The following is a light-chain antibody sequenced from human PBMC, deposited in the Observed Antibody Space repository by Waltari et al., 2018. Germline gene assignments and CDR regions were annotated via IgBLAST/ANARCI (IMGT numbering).Light chain of an antibody. V-gene: IGKV3-20*01. CDR2: GAS. CDR3: QKYGTSPRT. J-gene: IGKJ1*01. Sequence: EIVLTQSPGTLSLSPGGRATLSCSAIQSVTSNYLARDQQKPGQAHRLIMFGASTRATGLPDRFSGSGSGTDFTLTISRLEPEDFAVYYCQKYGTSPRTFGQGTKVEIK. CDR1: QSVTSNY.